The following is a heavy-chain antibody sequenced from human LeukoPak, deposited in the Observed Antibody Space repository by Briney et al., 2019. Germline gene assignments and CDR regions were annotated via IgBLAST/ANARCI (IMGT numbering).Heavy chain of an antibody. Sequence: SETLSLTCTVSGGSISGYYWSWIRQPPGKGLEWIGYIYYTGSTNYNPSLKSRLTISVDTSKNQFSLRLSSVTAADTAVYYCARYYSDSSGYYRYFDYWGQGTLVTVSS. J-gene: IGHJ4*02. CDR2: IYYTGST. D-gene: IGHD3-22*01. CDR1: GGSISGYY. V-gene: IGHV4-59*01. CDR3: ARYYSDSSGYYRYFDY.